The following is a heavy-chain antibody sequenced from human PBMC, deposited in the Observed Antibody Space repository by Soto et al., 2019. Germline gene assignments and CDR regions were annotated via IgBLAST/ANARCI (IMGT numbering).Heavy chain of an antibody. D-gene: IGHD6-13*01. Sequence: QVQLVESGGGVVQPGRSLRLSCVASGFTFSTHGMHWVRQAPGKGLEWVAVIWYDGSNKYYADSVKGRFTISRDNPKNTLYLQMNSLRVEDTAVYYRARDADRGALAAAGTGGDYWGQGTLVTVSS. V-gene: IGHV3-33*01. CDR2: IWYDGSNK. CDR1: GFTFSTHG. CDR3: ARDADRGALAAAGTGGDY. J-gene: IGHJ4*02.